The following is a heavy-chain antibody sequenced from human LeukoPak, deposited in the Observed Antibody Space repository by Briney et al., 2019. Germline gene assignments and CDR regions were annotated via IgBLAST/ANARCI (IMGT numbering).Heavy chain of an antibody. CDR1: GFTFSSYS. Sequence: PGGSLRLSCAASGFTFSSYSMNWVRQAPGKGLEWVSSISSSSSFIYYADSLKGRFTISRDNAKNSLYLQMNSLRAEDTAVYYCARDRGGYPSLWYMDVWGKGTTVTVSS. CDR3: ARDRGGYPSLWYMDV. J-gene: IGHJ6*03. V-gene: IGHV3-21*01. CDR2: ISSSSSFI. D-gene: IGHD5-24*01.